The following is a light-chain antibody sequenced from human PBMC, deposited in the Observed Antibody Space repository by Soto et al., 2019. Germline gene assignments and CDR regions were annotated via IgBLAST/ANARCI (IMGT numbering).Light chain of an antibody. CDR1: SGHSTYA. Sequence: QLVLTQSPSASASLGASVKLTCTLSSGHSTYAIAWHQQQPEKGPRYLMKLNSDGSHSKGDGIPDRFSGSSSGAERYLSISSLQSEDEADYYCQTWVTGPPWVFGGGTKVTVL. V-gene: IGLV4-69*01. CDR3: QTWVTGPPWV. CDR2: LNSDGSH. J-gene: IGLJ3*02.